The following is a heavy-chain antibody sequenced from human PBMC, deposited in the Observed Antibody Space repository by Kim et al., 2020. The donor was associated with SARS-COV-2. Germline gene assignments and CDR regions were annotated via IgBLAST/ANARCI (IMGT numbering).Heavy chain of an antibody. CDR1: GFTVSSNY. CDR2: IYSGGST. V-gene: IGHV3-53*01. CDR3: ARGFLAPLLWFGGSPYIQHNNWFDP. J-gene: IGHJ5*02. Sequence: GGSLRLSCAASGFTVSSNYMSWVRQAPGKGLEWVSVIYSGGSTYYADSVKGRFTISRDNSKNTLYLQMNSLRAEDTAVYYCARGFLAPLLWFGGSPYIQHNNWFDPWGQGTLVTVSS. D-gene: IGHD3-10*01.